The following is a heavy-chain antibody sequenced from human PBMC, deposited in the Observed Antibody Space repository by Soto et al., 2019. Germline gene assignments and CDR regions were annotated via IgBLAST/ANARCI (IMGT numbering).Heavy chain of an antibody. J-gene: IGHJ5*02. CDR1: GGSITSYN. CDR3: ARRAVVAVTGSLDNWLDP. V-gene: IGHV4-59*01. D-gene: IGHD2-21*01. Sequence: PSETQSLTCAVSGGSITSYNWNWLRQPPGKALEWIGYVYSSGSTNYNPSLKSRVTISVDTSRNQFSLKVNSVTAADTAVYYCARRAVVAVTGSLDNWLDPWGQGILVTVSS. CDR2: VYSSGST.